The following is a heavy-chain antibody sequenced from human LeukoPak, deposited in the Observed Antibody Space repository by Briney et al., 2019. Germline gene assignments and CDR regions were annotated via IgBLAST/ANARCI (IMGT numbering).Heavy chain of an antibody. D-gene: IGHD6-13*01. Sequence: GGSLRLSCAASGSSFSSYTMNWVRQAPGKGLEWVASISGSSSHIYYADSMKGRFTISRDSAKKSLYLQMNSLRVEDTAVYFCARDRSPNSWSPGFDPWGQGALVTVSS. CDR1: GSSFSSYT. CDR3: ARDRSPNSWSPGFDP. V-gene: IGHV3-21*01. CDR2: ISGSSSHI. J-gene: IGHJ5*02.